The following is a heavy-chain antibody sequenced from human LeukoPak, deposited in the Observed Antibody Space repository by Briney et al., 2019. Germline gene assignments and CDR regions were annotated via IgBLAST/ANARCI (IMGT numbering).Heavy chain of an antibody. V-gene: IGHV3-33*01. CDR3: ARDRSSYEYYFDY. Sequence: GRSLRLSCAASGFTFSNYGMNWVRQAPGKGLEWVAVIWYDGSNKYYADFVKGRLTISRDNSKNTLYLQMNSLRAEDTAVYYCARDRSSYEYYFDYWGQGTLVTVSS. CDR1: GFTFSNYG. CDR2: IWYDGSNK. D-gene: IGHD5-12*01. J-gene: IGHJ4*02.